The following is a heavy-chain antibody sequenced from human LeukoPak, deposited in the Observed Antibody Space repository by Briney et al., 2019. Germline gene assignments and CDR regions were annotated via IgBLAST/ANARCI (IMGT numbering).Heavy chain of an antibody. J-gene: IGHJ4*02. CDR2: INWNGGST. CDR3: ARGIGDQWLIRYFDY. V-gene: IGHV3-20*04. Sequence: GGSLRLSCAASGFTFDDYGMSWVRQAPGKGLEWVSGINWNGGSTGYADSVKGRFTISRDNAKNSLYLQMNSLRAEDTALYYCARGIGDQWLIRYFDYWGQGTLVTVSS. D-gene: IGHD6-19*01. CDR1: GFTFDDYG.